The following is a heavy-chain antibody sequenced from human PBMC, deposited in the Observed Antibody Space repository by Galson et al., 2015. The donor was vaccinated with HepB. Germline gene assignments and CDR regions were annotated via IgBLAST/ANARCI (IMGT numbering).Heavy chain of an antibody. CDR2: INPSGGST. CDR1: GYTFTSYY. CDR3: ARASGGYDFAFDI. Sequence: SVKVSCKASGYTFTSYYMHWVRQAPGQGLEWMGIINPSGGSTSYAQKFQGRVTMTRDTSTSTVYMELSSLRSEDTAVYYCARASGGYDFAFDIWGQGTMVTVSS. D-gene: IGHD5-12*01. V-gene: IGHV1-46*03. J-gene: IGHJ3*02.